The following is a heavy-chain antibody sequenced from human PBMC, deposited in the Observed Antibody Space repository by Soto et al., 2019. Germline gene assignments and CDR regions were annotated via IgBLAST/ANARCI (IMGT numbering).Heavy chain of an antibody. J-gene: IGHJ4*02. CDR2: ISGSGTNI. D-gene: IGHD2-8*02. CDR3: SKMRSTDSYDPVFL. V-gene: IGHV3-11*01. CDR1: GFSFSDYY. Sequence: QVQLVESGGGVVKPGGSLRLSCSASGFSFSDYYMTWVRQAPGKGLEWISYISGSGTNIYYAESVEGRFTFSRDNAGNSVHLQMNNLRGGDTARYFGSKMRSTDSYDPVFLWGQGTLVTVSS.